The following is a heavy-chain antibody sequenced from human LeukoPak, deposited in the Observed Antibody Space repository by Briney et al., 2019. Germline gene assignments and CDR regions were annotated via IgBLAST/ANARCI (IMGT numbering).Heavy chain of an antibody. CDR1: GFTLSSYE. J-gene: IGHJ4*02. Sequence: PGGSLRLSCAASGFTLSSYEMNWVRQAPGKGLEWVSYISSSGSTIYCADSVKGRFTISRDNAKNSLYLQMNSLRREDTAVYYCARDGGSYDGSNFDYWGQGTLVTVSS. CDR3: ARDGGSYDGSNFDY. D-gene: IGHD1-26*01. V-gene: IGHV3-48*03. CDR2: ISSSGSTI.